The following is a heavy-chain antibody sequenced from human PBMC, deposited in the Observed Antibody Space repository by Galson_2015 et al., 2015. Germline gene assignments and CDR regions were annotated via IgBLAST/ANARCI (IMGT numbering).Heavy chain of an antibody. CDR1: GYTFSTYW. V-gene: IGHV5-51*01. D-gene: IGHD4-11*01. CDR2: IYPGDSDT. Sequence: QSGAEVKKPGDSLKISCKASGYTFSTYWIAWVRQMPGKGLEWMGTIYPGDSDTRYSPSFQGQVTMSADKSISTAYLQWSSLRASDTAMYYCARKDYYNSDAFDLWGQGTMVTVSS. J-gene: IGHJ3*01. CDR3: ARKDYYNSDAFDL.